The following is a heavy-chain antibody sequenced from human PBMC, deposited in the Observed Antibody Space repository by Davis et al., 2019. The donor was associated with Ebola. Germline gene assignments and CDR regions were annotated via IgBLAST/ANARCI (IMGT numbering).Heavy chain of an antibody. Sequence: GESLKISCRGSGYDFSIYTITWVRQMPGKGLEWLGRIDPSDSNVNYSPSLQGHVTISADKSISTAYLQWSSLKASDTAMYYCARLREVDWFDPWGQGTLVTVSS. J-gene: IGHJ5*02. CDR2: IDPSDSNV. D-gene: IGHD1-26*01. CDR3: ARLREVDWFDP. V-gene: IGHV5-10-1*01. CDR1: GYDFSIYT.